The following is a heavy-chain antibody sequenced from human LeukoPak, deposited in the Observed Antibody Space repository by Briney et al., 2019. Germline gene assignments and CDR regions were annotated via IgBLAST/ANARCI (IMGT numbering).Heavy chain of an antibody. CDR1: GFTFSSYA. Sequence: PGRSLRLSCAASGFTFSSYAMHWVRQAPGKGLEWVAVISYDGSNKYYADSVKGRFTISRDNSKNTLYLQMNSLRAEDTAVYYCARGDVVVPAAIGLTVQHWGQGTLVTVSS. CDR2: ISYDGSNK. D-gene: IGHD2-2*01. V-gene: IGHV3-30-3*01. CDR3: ARGDVVVPAAIGLTVQH. J-gene: IGHJ1*01.